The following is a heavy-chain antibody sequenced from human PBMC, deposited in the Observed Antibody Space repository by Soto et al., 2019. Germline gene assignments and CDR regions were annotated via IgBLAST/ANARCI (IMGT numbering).Heavy chain of an antibody. CDR2: IYYSGST. V-gene: IGHV4-39*01. CDR3: VRHRGFGELSHYGMDV. J-gene: IGHJ6*02. D-gene: IGHD3-10*01. CDR1: GGSISSSSYY. Sequence: PSETLSLTCTVSGGSISSSSYYWGWIRQPPGKGLEWIGSIYYSGSTYYNPSLKSRVTISVDTSKNQFSLKLSSVTAADTAVYYCVRHRGFGELSHYGMDVWGQGTTVTVSS.